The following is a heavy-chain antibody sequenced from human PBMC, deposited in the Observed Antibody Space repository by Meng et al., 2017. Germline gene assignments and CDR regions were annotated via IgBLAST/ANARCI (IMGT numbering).Heavy chain of an antibody. V-gene: IGHV4-38-2*02. Sequence: GSLRLSCTVSNYSISSGYYWGWIRQPPGQGVEWSGSIHATGSSYHNPSLKSRVTISIDMSKNQFSLKLRSVTAADTAVYFCARDASGSGRYFTEYHFDYWGQGKLVTVSS. D-gene: IGHD3-10*01. CDR2: IHATGSS. CDR3: ARDASGSGRYFTEYHFDY. CDR1: NYSISSGYY. J-gene: IGHJ4*02.